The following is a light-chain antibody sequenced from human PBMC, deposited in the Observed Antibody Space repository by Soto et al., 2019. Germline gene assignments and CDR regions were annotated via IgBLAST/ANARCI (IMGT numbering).Light chain of an antibody. J-gene: IGLJ2*01. CDR3: ETWDSKRGDVV. CDR2: LEGSGSY. CDR1: SGHSSYI. V-gene: IGLV4-60*03. Sequence: QPVLTQSSSASASLGSSVKLTCTLSSGHSSYIIAWHQQQPGKAPRYLMKLEGSGSYNEGSGVPDRFSGSSSGADRYRTISNLLSEDEADYYCETWDSKRGDVVFGGGTKVTVL.